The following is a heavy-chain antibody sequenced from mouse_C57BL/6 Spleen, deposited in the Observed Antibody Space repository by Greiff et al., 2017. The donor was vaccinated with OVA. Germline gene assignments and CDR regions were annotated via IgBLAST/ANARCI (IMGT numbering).Heavy chain of an antibody. CDR2: ISYDGSN. CDR1: GYSITSGYY. D-gene: IGHD1-1*01. Sequence: EVQRVESGPGLVKPSQSLSLTCSVTGYSITSGYYWNWIRQFPGNKLEWMGYISYDGSNNYNPSLKNRISITRDTSKNQFFLKLNSVTTEDTATYYCAREPDYYGSSYDYWGQGTTLTVSS. CDR3: AREPDYYGSSYDY. J-gene: IGHJ2*01. V-gene: IGHV3-6*01.